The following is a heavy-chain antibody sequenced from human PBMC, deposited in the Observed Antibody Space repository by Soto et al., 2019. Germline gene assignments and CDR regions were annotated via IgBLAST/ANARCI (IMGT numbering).Heavy chain of an antibody. Sequence: ESGGGLVKPGGSLRLSCAASGFTFSSYSMNWVRQAPGKGLEWVSSISSSSSYIYYADSVKGRFTISRDNAKNSLYLQMNSLRAEDTAVYYCASPVVAANDYWGQGTLVTVSS. CDR1: GFTFSSYS. J-gene: IGHJ4*02. CDR2: ISSSSSYI. V-gene: IGHV3-21*01. CDR3: ASPVVAANDY. D-gene: IGHD2-15*01.